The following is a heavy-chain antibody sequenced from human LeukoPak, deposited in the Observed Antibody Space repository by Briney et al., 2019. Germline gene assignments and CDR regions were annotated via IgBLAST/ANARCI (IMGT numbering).Heavy chain of an antibody. J-gene: IGHJ4*02. CDR2: IYPRDGST. Sequence: ASLKVSCTASGYTFTSNYIHWVRQAPGPGLEWMGMIYPRDGSTRYAQKFQGRVTVTRDTSTSTVHMELSGLRSEDTAVYYCARDQEAFDYWGQGTLVTVSS. CDR1: GYTFTSNY. V-gene: IGHV1-46*01. CDR3: ARDQEAFDY.